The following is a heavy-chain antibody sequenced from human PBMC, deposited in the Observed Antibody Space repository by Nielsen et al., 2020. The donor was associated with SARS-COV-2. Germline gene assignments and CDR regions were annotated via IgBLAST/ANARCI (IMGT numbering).Heavy chain of an antibody. CDR2: ISYDGSNK. CDR3: ARDGSGWYIGY. D-gene: IGHD6-19*01. Sequence: GESLKISCAASGFTFSGYAMHWVRQAPGKGLEWVAVISYDGSNKYCADSVKGRFTISRDNSKNTLYLQMNSLRAEDTAVYYCARDGSGWYIGYWGQGTLVTVSS. V-gene: IGHV3-30-3*01. CDR1: GFTFSGYA. J-gene: IGHJ4*02.